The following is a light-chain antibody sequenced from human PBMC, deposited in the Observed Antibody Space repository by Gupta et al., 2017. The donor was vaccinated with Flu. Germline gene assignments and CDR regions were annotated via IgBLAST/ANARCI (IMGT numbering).Light chain of an antibody. CDR2: GDS. J-gene: IGLJ2*01. Sequence: GGNNIGSKRVHWYQQKPGQAPVLVVYGDSGRPSGIPERFSGSNSGNTATLTISRVEAGDEADYFCQVWDSSTDLVVFGGGTKLTVL. CDR3: QVWDSSTDLVV. V-gene: IGLV3-21*02. CDR1: NIGSKR.